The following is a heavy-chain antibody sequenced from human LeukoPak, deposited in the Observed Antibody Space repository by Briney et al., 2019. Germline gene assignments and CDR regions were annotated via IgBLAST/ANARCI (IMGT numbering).Heavy chain of an antibody. CDR2: ISAYNGNT. J-gene: IGHJ4*02. CDR3: ARVTSAMTTVDY. CDR1: GYTFTSYG. V-gene: IGHV1-18*01. D-gene: IGHD4-11*01. Sequence: ASVKVSCKASGYTFTSYGISWVPQAPGQGLEWMGWISAYNGNTNYAQKFQGRVTMTRDTSISTAYMELSRLRSDDTAVYYCARVTSAMTTVDYWGQGTLVTVSS.